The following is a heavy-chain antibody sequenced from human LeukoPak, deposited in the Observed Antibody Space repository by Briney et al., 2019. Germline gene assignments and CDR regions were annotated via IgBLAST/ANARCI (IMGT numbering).Heavy chain of an antibody. CDR2: ISGSGGST. V-gene: IGHV3-23*01. CDR3: ARVAVGATRVDFDY. CDR1: GFTSSSYA. Sequence: QPGGSLRLSCAASGFTSSSYAMSWVRQAPGKGLEWVSAISGSGGSTYYADSVKGRFTISRDNSKNTLYLQMNSLRDEDTAVYYCARVAVGATRVDFDYWGQGTLVTVSS. J-gene: IGHJ4*02. D-gene: IGHD1-26*01.